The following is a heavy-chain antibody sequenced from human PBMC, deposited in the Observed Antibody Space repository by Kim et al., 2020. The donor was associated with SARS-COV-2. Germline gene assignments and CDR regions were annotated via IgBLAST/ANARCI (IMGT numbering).Heavy chain of an antibody. Sequence: SVKVSCKASRGTFSSYAITWVRQAPGQGLEWMGGIIPLIGTPNYAQKFQDRVTITADETTHTASMDLNSLTSEDTAVYYFAVGAATGNRAKDYYYYYAMDVWGQGTTVTVSS. D-gene: IGHD3-10*01. J-gene: IGHJ6*02. CDR3: AVGAATGNRAKDYYYYYAMDV. CDR1: RGTFSSYA. CDR2: IIPLIGTP. V-gene: IGHV1-69*13.